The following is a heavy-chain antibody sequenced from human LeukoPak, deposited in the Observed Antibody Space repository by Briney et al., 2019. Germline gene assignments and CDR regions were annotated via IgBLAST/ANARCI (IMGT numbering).Heavy chain of an antibody. J-gene: IGHJ4*02. D-gene: IGHD3-10*01. CDR3: ARGRVNYYGSGSSPHFDY. CDR2: INHSGST. Sequence: PSETLSLTCAVYGGSFSGYYWSWIRQPPGKGLEWIGEINHSGSTNYNPSLKSRVTISVDTSKNQFSLKLSSVTAADTAVYCCARGRVNYYGSGSSPHFDYWGQGTLVTVSS. CDR1: GGSFSGYY. V-gene: IGHV4-34*01.